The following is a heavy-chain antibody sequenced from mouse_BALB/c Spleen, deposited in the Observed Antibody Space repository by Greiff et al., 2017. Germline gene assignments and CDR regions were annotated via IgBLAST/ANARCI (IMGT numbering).Heavy chain of an antibody. V-gene: IGHV5-6-5*01. CDR1: GFTFSSYA. D-gene: IGHD2-3*01. J-gene: IGHJ4*01. CDR2: ISSGGST. CDR3: ARAMISYAMDY. Sequence: EVKLVESGGGLVKPGGSLKLSCAASGFTFSSYAMSWVRQTPEKRLEWVASISSGGSTYYPDSVKGRFTISRDNARNILYLQMSSLRSEDTAMYYCARAMISYAMDYWGQGTSVTVSS.